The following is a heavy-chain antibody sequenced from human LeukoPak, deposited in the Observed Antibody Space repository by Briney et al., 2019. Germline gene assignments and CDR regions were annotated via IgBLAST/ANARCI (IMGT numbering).Heavy chain of an antibody. V-gene: IGHV1-69*05. Sequence: SVKVSCKASGGTFSRYAVSWVRQAPAQGLEWVGGIIPMFGTTNYAQKFQGRVTITTDESTSTAYMELSSLRSEDTAVYYCARGAPYSSSWYYYYGMDVWGQGTTVTVSS. CDR1: GGTFSRYA. CDR2: IIPMFGTT. D-gene: IGHD6-13*01. J-gene: IGHJ6*02. CDR3: ARGAPYSSSWYYYYGMDV.